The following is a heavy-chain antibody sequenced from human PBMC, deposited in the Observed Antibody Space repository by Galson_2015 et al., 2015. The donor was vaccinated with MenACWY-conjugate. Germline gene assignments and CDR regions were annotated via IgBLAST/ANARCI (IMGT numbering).Heavy chain of an antibody. J-gene: IGHJ4*02. D-gene: IGHD2-15*01. CDR2: IKQGGSEK. V-gene: IGHV3-7*03. CDR1: GFTFNNYW. CDR3: ARDLGFYCSHNDCYSPY. Sequence: SLRLSCAASGFTFNNYWMSRVRQVPGKGPEWVANIKQGGSEKYYVDSVRGRFTISRDNAKSSLFLQMNSLRVEDTAVYYCARDLGFYCSHNDCYSPYWGQGTLVTVSS.